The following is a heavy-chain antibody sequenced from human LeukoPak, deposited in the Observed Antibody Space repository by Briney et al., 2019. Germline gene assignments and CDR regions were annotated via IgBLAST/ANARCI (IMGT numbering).Heavy chain of an antibody. CDR3: VRGTGY. Sequence: TGGYLRLSCSVSGFTLSTYVMHWVRQAPGKGLEYVSAISSNGDNTYYADSVKGRFTISRDNSKNTLYLQMSSLRADDTAVYYCVRGTGYWGQGTLVTVSS. CDR2: ISSNGDNT. J-gene: IGHJ4*02. CDR1: GFTLSTYV. V-gene: IGHV3-64D*06.